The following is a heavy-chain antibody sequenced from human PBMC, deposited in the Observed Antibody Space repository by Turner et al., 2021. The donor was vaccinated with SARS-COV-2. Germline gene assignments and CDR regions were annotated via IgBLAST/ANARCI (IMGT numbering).Heavy chain of an antibody. CDR2: FGTAGDT. CDR3: ARAKFRGLISWFDP. V-gene: IGHV3-13*04. Sequence: EVQLVESGGGLEQPGRSLRLPSAASGFTFSNYDMHWVRQATGKGLEWVSAFGTAGDTYYPGSVKGRFTISRENGKNSLYLQMNSLRAGDTAVYYCARAKFRGLISWFDPWGQGTLVTVSS. D-gene: IGHD3-10*01. CDR1: GFTFSNYD. J-gene: IGHJ5*02.